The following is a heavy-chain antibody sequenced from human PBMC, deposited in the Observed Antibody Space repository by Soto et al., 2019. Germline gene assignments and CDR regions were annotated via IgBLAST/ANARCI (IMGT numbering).Heavy chain of an antibody. CDR3: VRFGQLVLNFDY. J-gene: IGHJ4*02. D-gene: IGHD6-13*01. Sequence: SETLSLTCTVSGGSISSGGYYWSWIRQHPGKGLEWIGYIYYSGSTYYNPSLKSRVTISVDTSKNQFSLKLSSVTAADTAVYYCVRFGQLVLNFDYWGQGTLVTVSS. CDR1: GGSISSGGYY. CDR2: IYYSGST. V-gene: IGHV4-31*03.